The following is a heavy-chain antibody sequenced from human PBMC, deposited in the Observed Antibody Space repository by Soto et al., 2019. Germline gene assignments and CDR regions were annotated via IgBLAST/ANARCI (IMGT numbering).Heavy chain of an antibody. CDR1: GFTVSSNY. Sequence: PGGSLRLSCAASGFTVSSNYMSWVRQAPGKGLEWVSVIYSGGSTYYADSVKGRFTISRHNSKNTLYLQMNSLRAEDTAVYYCAKAHYDILPGYYYFDYWGQGTLVTVSS. CDR3: AKAHYDILPGYYYFDY. D-gene: IGHD3-9*01. CDR2: IYSGGST. V-gene: IGHV3-53*04. J-gene: IGHJ4*02.